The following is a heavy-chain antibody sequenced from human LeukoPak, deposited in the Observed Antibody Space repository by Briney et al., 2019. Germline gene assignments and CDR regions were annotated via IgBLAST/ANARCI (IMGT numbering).Heavy chain of an antibody. V-gene: IGHV1-2*02. J-gene: IGHJ4*02. Sequence: ASVKVSCEASAYTFTGYYMHWVRQAPGQGLEWMGWINPNSGATNYAQKFRGRVTMTRDTSISTAYMELSSLRSDDAALYYCARVHCSGGSCYSLQFDYWGQGTPVTVSS. D-gene: IGHD2-15*01. CDR2: INPNSGAT. CDR3: ARVHCSGGSCYSLQFDY. CDR1: AYTFTGYY.